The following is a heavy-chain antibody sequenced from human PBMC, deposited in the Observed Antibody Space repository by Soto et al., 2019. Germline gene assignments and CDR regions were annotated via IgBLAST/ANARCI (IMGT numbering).Heavy chain of an antibody. J-gene: IGHJ6*02. V-gene: IGHV4-34*01. CDR2: INHSGST. CDR1: GGSFSGYY. Sequence: ETLSLTCTVYGGSFSGYYWNWIRQPPGKGLEWIGEINHSGSTNFNPSLKSRVTISVDTSKNQFSLKLNSVTAADTAVYYCAGSIAGRRPYFYYYYGMDVWGQGTSVTV. D-gene: IGHD6-6*01. CDR3: AGSIAGRRPYFYYYYGMDV.